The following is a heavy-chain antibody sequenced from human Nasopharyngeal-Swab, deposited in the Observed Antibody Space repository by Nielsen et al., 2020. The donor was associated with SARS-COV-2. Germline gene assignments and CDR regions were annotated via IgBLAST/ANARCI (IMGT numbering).Heavy chain of an antibody. D-gene: IGHD1-26*01. CDR1: GFTFSSYG. J-gene: IGHJ4*02. CDR3: ARDLGATLDV. V-gene: IGHV3-33*01. Sequence: GESLKISCAASGFTFSSYGMHWVRQAPGKGLEWVAVIWYDGSNKYYADSVKGRFTISRDNSKTTLYLQMNSLRAEDTAVYYCARDLGATLDVWGQGTLVTVSS. CDR2: IWYDGSNK.